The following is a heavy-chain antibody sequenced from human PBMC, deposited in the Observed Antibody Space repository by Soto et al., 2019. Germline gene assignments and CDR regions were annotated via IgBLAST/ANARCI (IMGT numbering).Heavy chain of an antibody. CDR2: ISGSGGST. V-gene: IGHV3-23*01. D-gene: IGHD6-13*01. J-gene: IGHJ4*02. CDR3: ARRGPGTYFDY. CDR1: GFTFSSYA. Sequence: EVQLLDSGGGLVQPGGSLRLSCAASGFTFSSYAMNWVRQAPGKGLEWVSVISGSGGSTYYADSVKGRFTISRDNSKNTLYLQMNSPRAEDTAVYYCARRGPGTYFDYWGQGTLVTVSS.